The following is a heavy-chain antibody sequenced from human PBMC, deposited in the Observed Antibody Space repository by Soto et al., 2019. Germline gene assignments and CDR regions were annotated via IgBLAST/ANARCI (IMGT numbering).Heavy chain of an antibody. V-gene: IGHV2-5*02. Sequence: QITLKESGPALVRPTQTLALTCTFSGFSLSTGDVGVAWIRQPPGKALEWLALTYWDDDNRYSPSLRSRLTITKDTSKNPVVLTMTVMHPVDTATYFCSHSSSGAYPAYFRHCGQGTLVTVSS. CDR3: SHSSSGAYPAYFRH. J-gene: IGHJ1*01. CDR2: TYWDDDN. CDR1: GFSLSTGDVG. D-gene: IGHD3-3*01.